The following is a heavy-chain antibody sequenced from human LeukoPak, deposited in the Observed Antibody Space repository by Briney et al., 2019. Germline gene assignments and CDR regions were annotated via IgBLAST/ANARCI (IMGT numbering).Heavy chain of an antibody. J-gene: IGHJ4*02. CDR1: GFTFSGHS. V-gene: IGHV3-21*01. Sequence: GGSLRLSCAASGFTFSGHSLNWVRQAPGKGLEWVSSISSTGTSVYYADSVKGRFSISRDDAKNSLYLQMNSLRAEDTAVYYCARDWRTSGYIYYFDYWGQGTLVTVSS. CDR2: ISSTGTSV. D-gene: IGHD3-22*01. CDR3: ARDWRTSGYIYYFDY.